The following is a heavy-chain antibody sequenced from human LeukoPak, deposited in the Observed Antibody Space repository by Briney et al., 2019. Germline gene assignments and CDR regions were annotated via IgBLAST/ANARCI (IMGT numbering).Heavy chain of an antibody. Sequence: ASVKVSCKASGYTFTSYYMHWVRQAPGQGLEWMGIINPSGGSTSYAQKFQGRVTMTRDTSTSTVYMELSSLRSEDTAVYYCARDENERLAEGYHFDYWGQGTLVTVSS. V-gene: IGHV1-46*01. D-gene: IGHD3-16*02. CDR3: ARDENERLAEGYHFDY. J-gene: IGHJ4*02. CDR2: INPSGGST. CDR1: GYTFTSYY.